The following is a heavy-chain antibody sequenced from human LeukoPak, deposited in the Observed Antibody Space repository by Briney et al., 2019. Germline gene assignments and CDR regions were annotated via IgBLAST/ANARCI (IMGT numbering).Heavy chain of an antibody. CDR1: GFMFSSSG. CDR3: AKRGYSSSWNFDS. D-gene: IGHD6-13*01. J-gene: IGHJ4*02. Sequence: GGSLRLSCAASGFMFSSSGMHWVRQAPGKGLEWVAFIRYDGSNKHYADSVKGRFTISRDNSKNTVSLQMNSLRAEDTAVYYCAKRGYSSSWNFDSWGQGTLVTVSS. V-gene: IGHV3-30*02. CDR2: IRYDGSNK.